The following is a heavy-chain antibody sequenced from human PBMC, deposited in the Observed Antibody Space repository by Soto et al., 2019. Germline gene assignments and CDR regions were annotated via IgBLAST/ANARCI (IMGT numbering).Heavy chain of an antibody. CDR2: IYYSGST. V-gene: IGHV4-39*01. Sequence: PSETLSLTCTVSGGSISSSSYYWGWIRQPPGKGLEWIGSIYYSGSTYYNPSLKSRVTISVDTSKNQFSLKLSSVTAADTAVYYCARSEQQLAVMDVWGQGTTVTVSS. CDR1: GGSISSSSYY. D-gene: IGHD6-13*01. J-gene: IGHJ6*02. CDR3: ARSEQQLAVMDV.